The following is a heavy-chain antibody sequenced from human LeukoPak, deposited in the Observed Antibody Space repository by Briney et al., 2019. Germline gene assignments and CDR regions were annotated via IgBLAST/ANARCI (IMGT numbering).Heavy chain of an antibody. CDR1: GYTFTGYY. Sequence: ASVKVSCKASGYTFTGYYMHWVRQAPGQGLEWMGWIIPNSGGTNYAQKFHGRVTMTRDTSISTAYMELGRLRSDDTAVYFCARDSIVVVPAAIYYYYGMDVWGQGTTVTVSS. CDR3: ARDSIVVVPAAIYYYYGMDV. CDR2: IIPNSGGT. D-gene: IGHD2-2*01. V-gene: IGHV1-2*02. J-gene: IGHJ6*02.